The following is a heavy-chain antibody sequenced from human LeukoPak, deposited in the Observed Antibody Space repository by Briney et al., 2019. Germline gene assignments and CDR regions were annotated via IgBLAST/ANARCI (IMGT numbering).Heavy chain of an antibody. Sequence: GGSLRLSCAASGFTFSNAWMSWVRQAPGKGLEWVGRIKSKTDGGTTDYAAPVKGSFTFSRDDSKNTLYLQMNSLKTEDTAVYYCTAVYSMDYFDYWGQGTLVTVSS. CDR1: GFTFSNAW. V-gene: IGHV3-15*01. D-gene: IGHD1-14*01. CDR2: IKSKTDGGTT. J-gene: IGHJ4*02. CDR3: TAVYSMDYFDY.